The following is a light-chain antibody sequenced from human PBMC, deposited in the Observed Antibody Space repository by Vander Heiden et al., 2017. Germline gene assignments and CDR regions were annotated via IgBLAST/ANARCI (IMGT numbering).Light chain of an antibody. CDR1: QSISSY. V-gene: IGKV1-39*01. Sequence: DIQMTPSPSSLSASVGDRVTITCRESQSISSYLNWYQQKPGKAPKLLIYAASSWQSGVPSRFSGSGSGTDFTLTISSLQPEDFATYYCQQSYSTLITFGQGTRLEIK. J-gene: IGKJ5*01. CDR2: AAS. CDR3: QQSYSTLIT.